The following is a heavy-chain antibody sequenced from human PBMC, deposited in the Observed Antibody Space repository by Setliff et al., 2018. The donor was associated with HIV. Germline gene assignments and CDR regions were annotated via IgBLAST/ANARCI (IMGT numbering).Heavy chain of an antibody. Sequence: SETLSLTCAVYGGSFSDYYWSWIRQPPGKVLEWIGEINHSGSTNYNPSLKSRVTISVDTSKNQFSLKLSSVTASDTAVYYCARRYRIAARPKWFDPWGQGTLVTVSS. CDR3: ARRYRIAARPKWFDP. D-gene: IGHD6-6*01. J-gene: IGHJ5*02. CDR1: GGSFSDYY. V-gene: IGHV4-34*01. CDR2: INHSGST.